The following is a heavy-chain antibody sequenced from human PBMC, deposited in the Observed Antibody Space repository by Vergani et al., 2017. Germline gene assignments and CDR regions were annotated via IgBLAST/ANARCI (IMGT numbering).Heavy chain of an antibody. CDR3: ARGSCLGGSCYKPLFDY. D-gene: IGHD2-15*01. J-gene: IGHJ4*02. Sequence: QVQLQESGPGLVQPSQTLSLTCTVSGGSINSHNYYWIWIRQPAGKGLVWIGRIHTSGSTNHNLSLKSRVTMSEDTSKNQFSLNLTSVTAEDTAVYCCARGSCLGGSCYKPLFDYWGQGSLVTVSS. CDR2: IHTSGST. V-gene: IGHV4-61*02. CDR1: GGSINSHNYY.